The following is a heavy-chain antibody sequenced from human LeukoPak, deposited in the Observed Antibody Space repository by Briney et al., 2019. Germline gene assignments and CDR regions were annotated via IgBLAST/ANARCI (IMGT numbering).Heavy chain of an antibody. Sequence: SETLSLTCTVSGGSISSYYWSWIRQPAGKAPEWIGRIYSSGIINYNPSLKSRVTMSLDNSKNQLSLKLSYVTAADTAVYYCARDTGKSGNPEYWGQGTLVTVSS. CDR2: IYSSGII. CDR1: GGSISSYY. D-gene: IGHD3-3*01. J-gene: IGHJ4*02. CDR3: ARDTGKSGNPEY. V-gene: IGHV4-4*07.